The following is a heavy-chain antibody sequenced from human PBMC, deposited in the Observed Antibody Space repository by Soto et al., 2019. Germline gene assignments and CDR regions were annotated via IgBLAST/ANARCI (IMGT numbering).Heavy chain of an antibody. V-gene: IGHV5-51*01. CDR3: ARIDYGPPFDY. Sequence: GESLRISCKVSGDRFSSYWIGGVRQMPGKGLEWMGIIYPGDSDTKYSPSFQGQVTISVDKSINTAYLQWSSLKASDTAMYYCARIDYGPPFDYWGQGTLVTVSS. CDR2: IYPGDSDT. CDR1: GDRFSSYW. J-gene: IGHJ4*02. D-gene: IGHD4-17*01.